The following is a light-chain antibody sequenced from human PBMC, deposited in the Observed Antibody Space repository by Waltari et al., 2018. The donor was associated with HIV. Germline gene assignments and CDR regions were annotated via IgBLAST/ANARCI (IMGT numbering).Light chain of an antibody. Sequence: HSVLTQAPSVSGAPGQRVTISCSGSSPNIGAGYDVHWYQQRPGTAPKLLISGDTNRPSGVPDRFSGSKSGTSASLVITGLQPEDEADYYCQSFDSSLSSSVVFGGGTKLTVL. CDR1: SPNIGAGYD. V-gene: IGLV1-40*01. CDR3: QSFDSSLSSSVV. J-gene: IGLJ2*01. CDR2: GDT.